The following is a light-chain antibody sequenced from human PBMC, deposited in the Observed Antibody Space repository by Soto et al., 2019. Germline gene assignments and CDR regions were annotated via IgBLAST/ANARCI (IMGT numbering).Light chain of an antibody. J-gene: IGKJ5*01. V-gene: IGKV3-20*01. CDR2: GAS. CDR1: QNINNNY. CDR3: QQYGSSPIT. Sequence: EDVLTQSPGTLSLSPGERATLSCRASQNINNNYLAWYQQKPGQAPRLLIYGASSRATGIPDRFSGSGSGTDFTLTITRLEPEDFAVYYCQQYGSSPITFGQGTRLEIK.